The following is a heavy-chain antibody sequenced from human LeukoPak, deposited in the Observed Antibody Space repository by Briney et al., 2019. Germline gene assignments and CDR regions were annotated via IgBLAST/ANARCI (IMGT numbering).Heavy chain of an antibody. D-gene: IGHD5-18*01. CDR3: AKDQSESLGLGSFDY. V-gene: IGHV3-9*01. Sequence: PGGSLRLSCAASGFTFDGYAMHWVRQAPGKGLEWVSGISWNSGSIGYADSVKGRFTISRDNAKNSLYLQMNSLRAEDTALYYCAKDQSESLGLGSFDYWGQGTLVTVSS. CDR1: GFTFDGYA. CDR2: ISWNSGSI. J-gene: IGHJ4*02.